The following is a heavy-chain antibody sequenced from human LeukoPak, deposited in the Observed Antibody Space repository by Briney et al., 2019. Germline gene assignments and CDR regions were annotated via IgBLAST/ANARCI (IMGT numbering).Heavy chain of an antibody. CDR3: ARDFTDFALGENGAFDI. D-gene: IGHD3/OR15-3a*01. Sequence: GGSLRLSCAASGFTFSSYAMHWVRQAPGKGLEWVAVISYDGSNKYYADSVKGRFTISRDNSKNTLYLQMNSLRAEDTAVYYCARDFTDFALGENGAFDIWGQGTMVTVSS. CDR2: ISYDGSNK. CDR1: GFTFSSYA. J-gene: IGHJ3*02. V-gene: IGHV3-30*04.